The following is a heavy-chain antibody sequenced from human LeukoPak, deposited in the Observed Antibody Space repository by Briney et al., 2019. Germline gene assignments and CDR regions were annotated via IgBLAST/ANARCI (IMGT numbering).Heavy chain of an antibody. V-gene: IGHV3-21*01. J-gene: IGHJ6*03. D-gene: IGHD6-13*01. CDR1: GFTFSSYS. CDR2: ISSSSSYI. CDR3: ARSAPYYYYMDV. Sequence: GGSLRLSCAASGFTFSSYSMNWVRKTPGKGLEWVSSISSSSSYIYYADSVKGRFTISRDNAKNSLYLQMNSLRAEDTAVYYCARSAPYYYYMDVWGKGTTVTVSS.